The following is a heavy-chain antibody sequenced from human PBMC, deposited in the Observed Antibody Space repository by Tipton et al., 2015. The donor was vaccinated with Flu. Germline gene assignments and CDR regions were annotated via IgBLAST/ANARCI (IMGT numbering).Heavy chain of an antibody. Sequence: GLVKPSETLSLTCAVYGGSFSGYYWSWIRQPPGKGLEWIGEITHSGGTNYNPSLKSRVTISGDTSKNQFSLTLSSVTAADTAVFYCVGHCSGGRCGHTVDIWGQGKMVTASS. V-gene: IGHV4-34*01. D-gene: IGHD2-15*01. CDR2: ITHSGGT. CDR1: GGSFSGYY. J-gene: IGHJ3*02. CDR3: VGHCSGGRCGHTVDI.